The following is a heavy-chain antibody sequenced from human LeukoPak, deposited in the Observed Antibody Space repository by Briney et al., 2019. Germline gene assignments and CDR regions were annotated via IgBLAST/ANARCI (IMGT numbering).Heavy chain of an antibody. CDR2: ISYDGSNK. CDR1: GLTFSSYA. J-gene: IGHJ4*02. D-gene: IGHD4-17*01. CDR3: ARDLTVTTPSFDY. Sequence: GGSLRLSCAASGLTFSSYAMHWVRQAPGKGLEWVAVISYDGSNKYYADSVKGRFTISRDNSKNTLYLQMNSLRAEDTAVYYCARDLTVTTPSFDYWGQGTLVTVSS. V-gene: IGHV3-30*04.